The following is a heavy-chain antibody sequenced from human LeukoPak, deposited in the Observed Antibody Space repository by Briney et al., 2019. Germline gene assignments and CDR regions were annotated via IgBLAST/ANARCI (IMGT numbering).Heavy chain of an antibody. CDR2: ISSSGSTI. CDR1: GFTSSAFW. CDR3: ARDRRHLRGYFDL. V-gene: IGHV3-11*01. Sequence: GGSLRLSCVASGFTSSAFWMSWIRQAPGKGLEWVSYISSSGSTIYYADSVKGRFTISRDNAKNSLYLQMNSLRAEDTAVYYCARDRRHLRGYFDLWGRGTLVTVSS. J-gene: IGHJ2*01.